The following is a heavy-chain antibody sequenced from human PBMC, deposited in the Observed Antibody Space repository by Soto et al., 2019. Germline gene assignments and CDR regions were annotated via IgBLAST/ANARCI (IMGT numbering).Heavy chain of an antibody. CDR1: GFTFHIYA. V-gene: IGHV3-23*01. Sequence: EVQLLESGGDLIQPGGSLRLSCAASGFTFHIYAMTWVRQATGRGLVWVSAISRYGDITYYADSVEGRFSISRDNSKNTLYLQMNSLRAEDTAVYYCAKDRYLDHDSRGYLFDNWGQGTLVTVSS. J-gene: IGHJ4*02. D-gene: IGHD3-22*01. CDR2: ISRYGDIT. CDR3: AKDRYLDHDSRGYLFDN.